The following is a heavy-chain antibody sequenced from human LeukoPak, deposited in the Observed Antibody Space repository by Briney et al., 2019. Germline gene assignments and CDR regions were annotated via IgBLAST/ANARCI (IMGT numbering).Heavy chain of an antibody. CDR2: INPSGGST. CDR3: ARDGLGYCSSTSCPNVFDP. Sequence: ASVKVSCXASGYTFTSYYMHWVRQAPGQGLEWMGIINPSGGSTSYAQKFQGRVTMTRGTSTSTVYMELSSLRSEDTAVYYCARDGLGYCSSTSCPNVFDPWGQGTLVTVSS. CDR1: GYTFTSYY. J-gene: IGHJ5*02. D-gene: IGHD2-2*01. V-gene: IGHV1-46*03.